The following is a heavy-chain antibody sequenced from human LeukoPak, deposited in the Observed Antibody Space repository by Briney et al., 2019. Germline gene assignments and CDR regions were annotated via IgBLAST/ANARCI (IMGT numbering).Heavy chain of an antibody. CDR3: ARVRYSGSHNWFDP. V-gene: IGHV1-18*01. Sequence: GASVKVSCKAPGYTFTSDGVAWVRQAPGQGLEWMGWLGTYNGDTNYAQKFQGRVTMTSDTSTSTAYMELRNLRSDDTAVYYCARVRYSGSHNWFDPWGQGTLVTVSS. CDR2: LGTYNGDT. J-gene: IGHJ5*02. D-gene: IGHD1-26*01. CDR1: GYTFTSDG.